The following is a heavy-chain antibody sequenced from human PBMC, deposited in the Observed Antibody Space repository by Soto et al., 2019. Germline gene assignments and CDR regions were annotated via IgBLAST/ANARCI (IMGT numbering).Heavy chain of an antibody. CDR1: GYSFTSYW. V-gene: IGHV5-10-1*04. CDR2: IDPSDSYT. Sequence: ESLKISCKGSGYSFTSYWISWVRQMPGKGLEWMGRIDPSDSYTRYSPSFQGQVTISADKSISTAYLQWSSLKASDTAMYYCALRNGYSYGSYFDYWGQGTLVTVSS. CDR3: ALRNGYSYGSYFDY. D-gene: IGHD5-18*01. J-gene: IGHJ4*02.